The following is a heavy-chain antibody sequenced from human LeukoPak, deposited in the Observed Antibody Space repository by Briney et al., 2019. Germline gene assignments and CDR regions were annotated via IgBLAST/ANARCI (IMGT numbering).Heavy chain of an antibody. CDR1: GFIFSNYG. CDR3: AELGITMIGGV. Sequence: GRSLRLSCAASGFIFSNYGMNWVRQAPGKGLEWVAIISFDGRNGYYAESAKGRFTISRDNAKNSLYLQMNSLRAEDTAVYYCAELGITMIGGVWGKGTTVTISS. J-gene: IGHJ6*04. V-gene: IGHV3-30*18. CDR2: ISFDGRNG. D-gene: IGHD3-10*02.